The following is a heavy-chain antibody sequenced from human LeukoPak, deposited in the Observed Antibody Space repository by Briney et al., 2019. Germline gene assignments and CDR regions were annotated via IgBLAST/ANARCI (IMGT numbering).Heavy chain of an antibody. CDR3: ASSYDSSGYPYNWFDP. Sequence: ASVKVSCKASGYTFTGYYMHWVRQAPGQGLEWMGWINPNSGGTNYAQKFQGRVTMTRDTSISTAYMELSRLRFDDTAVYYCASSYDSSGYPYNWFDPWGQGTLVTVSS. D-gene: IGHD3-22*01. V-gene: IGHV1-2*02. J-gene: IGHJ5*02. CDR1: GYTFTGYY. CDR2: INPNSGGT.